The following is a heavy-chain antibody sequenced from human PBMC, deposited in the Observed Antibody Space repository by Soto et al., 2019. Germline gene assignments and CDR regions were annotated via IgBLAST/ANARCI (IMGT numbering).Heavy chain of an antibody. V-gene: IGHV4-34*01. CDR2: INHSGST. J-gene: IGHJ5*02. Sequence: SETLSLTCAVYGGSFSGYYWSWIRQPPGKGLEWIGEINHSGSTNYNPSLKSRVTISVDTSKNQFSLKLSSVTAADTAVYYCARGWSSSWYYNWFDPWGQGTLVTVSS. D-gene: IGHD6-13*01. CDR1: GGSFSGYY. CDR3: ARGWSSSWYYNWFDP.